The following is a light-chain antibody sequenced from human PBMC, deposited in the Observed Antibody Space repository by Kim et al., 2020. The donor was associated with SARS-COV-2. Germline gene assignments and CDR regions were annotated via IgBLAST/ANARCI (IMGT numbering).Light chain of an antibody. CDR2: AAS. V-gene: IGKV1-27*01. J-gene: IGKJ5*01. CDR1: QGISNY. Sequence: DIQMTQSPSSLSASVGDRVTITCRASQGISNYLAWYQQKPGKVPRLLIYAASTLQSGVPSRFSGSGSGTDFTLTISSLQPEDVATYYYQKYNDAPPFTFGHGTRLEIK. CDR3: QKYNDAPPFT.